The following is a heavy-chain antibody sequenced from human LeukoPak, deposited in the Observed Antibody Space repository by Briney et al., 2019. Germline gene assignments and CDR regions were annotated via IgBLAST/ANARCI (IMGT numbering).Heavy chain of an antibody. V-gene: IGHV4-38-2*02. CDR1: GYSISSGYY. CDR2: IYHSGST. D-gene: IGHD3-22*01. CDR3: ARPRPENYYDSSGYYYFDY. Sequence: SETLSLTCTVSGYSISSGYYWGWIRQPPRKGLEWIGSIYHSGSTYYNPSLKSRVTISVDTSKNQFSLKLSSVTAADTAVYYCARPRPENYYDSSGYYYFDYWGQGTLVTVSS. J-gene: IGHJ4*02.